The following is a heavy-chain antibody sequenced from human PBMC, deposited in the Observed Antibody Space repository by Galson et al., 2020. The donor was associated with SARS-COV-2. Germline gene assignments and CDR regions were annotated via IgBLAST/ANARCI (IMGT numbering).Heavy chain of an antibody. J-gene: IGHJ4*02. CDR2: IHYRGST. D-gene: IGHD1-26*01. CDR1: GGSISTRSYY. CDR3: ARRGETGAWVY. Sequence: SETLSLTCTVSGGSISTRSYYWGWIRQPPGGGLEWIGSIHYRGSTSYSPSLNGRLTMSVDTSKNQFSLQLNSVTAADTAVYYCARRGETGAWVYWGQGTRVTVSS. V-gene: IGHV4-39*01.